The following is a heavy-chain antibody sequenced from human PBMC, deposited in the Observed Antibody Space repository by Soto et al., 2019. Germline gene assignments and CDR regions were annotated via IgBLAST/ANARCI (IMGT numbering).Heavy chain of an antibody. J-gene: IGHJ4*01. CDR3: AREGSYSAYNFAHGIQLWSFDF. V-gene: IGHV4-4*07. D-gene: IGHD5-12*01. Sequence: QVRLQESGPGLLKPSETLSLTCTVSGGSINTFYWSWVRQPAGKGLEWIGRIFSSGSTSFNPSLESRVAMSVDTSKNHFSLNLSSVTAADMAVYYCAREGSYSAYNFAHGIQLWSFDFWGHRALVTVSS. CDR1: GGSINTFY. CDR2: IFSSGST.